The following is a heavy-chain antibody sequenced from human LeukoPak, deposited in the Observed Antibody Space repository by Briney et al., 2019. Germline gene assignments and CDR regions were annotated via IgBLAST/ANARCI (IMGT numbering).Heavy chain of an antibody. V-gene: IGHV4-34*01. CDR3: ARVGTRLGLFY. CDR2: INHSGST. CDR1: GGSFSGYY. Sequence: PETLSLTCAVYGGSFSGYYWSWIRQPPGKGLEWIGEINHSGSTNYNPSLKSRVTISVDTSKNQFSLKLSSVTAAGTAVYFCARVGTRLGLFYWGQGTLVTVSS. J-gene: IGHJ4*02. D-gene: IGHD1-1*01.